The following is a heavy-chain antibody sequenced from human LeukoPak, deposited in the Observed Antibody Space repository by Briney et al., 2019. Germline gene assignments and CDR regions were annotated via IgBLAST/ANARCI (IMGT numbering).Heavy chain of an antibody. Sequence: GGSLRLSCAASGFSVSNTYMSWVHQAPGKGLEWVSIICSGGNTYYADSVKGRFTISRDNSKNTLYLQMNRLRPEDTAVYYCARGTVTAPDYWGQGTLVTVSS. V-gene: IGHV3-53*01. CDR3: ARGTVTAPDY. CDR1: GFSVSNTY. J-gene: IGHJ4*02. D-gene: IGHD2-21*02. CDR2: ICSGGNT.